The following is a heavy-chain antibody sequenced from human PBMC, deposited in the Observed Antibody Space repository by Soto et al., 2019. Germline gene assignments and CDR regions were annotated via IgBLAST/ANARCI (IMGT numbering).Heavy chain of an antibody. Sequence: EVQLVESGGGLVQPGGSLRLSCAASGFTVNDNYMSWVRQAPGKGLDWVSAVYSGGSTFYADSVRGRFTISRDISKHTVYLQMNTLRAEDTAVYFCARSLVRGGICDHWGRGIHVTVSS. J-gene: IGHJ4*02. V-gene: IGHV3-66*01. CDR1: GFTVNDNY. CDR2: VYSGGST. D-gene: IGHD3-10*01. CDR3: ARSLVRGGICDH.